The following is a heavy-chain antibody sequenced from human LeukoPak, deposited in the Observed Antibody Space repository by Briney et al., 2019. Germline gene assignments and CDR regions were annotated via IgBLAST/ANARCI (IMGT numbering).Heavy chain of an antibody. Sequence: PGGSLRLSCAASGFTFNTYWMTWVRQAPGKGLEWVANIKQDGSEKNYVGSVKGRFTISRDNAKNSLYLQMNTLRADDTAVYYCAGGTGWLVDVWALGTLVTVSS. J-gene: IGHJ4*02. CDR1: GFTFNTYW. CDR2: IKQDGSEK. V-gene: IGHV3-7*01. D-gene: IGHD2-8*02. CDR3: AGGTGWLVDV.